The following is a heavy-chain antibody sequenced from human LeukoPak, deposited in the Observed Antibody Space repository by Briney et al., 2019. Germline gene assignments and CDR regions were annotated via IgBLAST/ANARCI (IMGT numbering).Heavy chain of an antibody. D-gene: IGHD1-26*01. V-gene: IGHV3-48*02. CDR2: ISRGSSTI. Sequence: GGSLRLSCAASGSTFSSFGMHWVRQAPGRGLEWVSYISRGSSTIYYADSEKGRFTISRDSAKNSLYLQMNSLRDEDTAVYYCAVPVVGATGAFDIWGQGTMVTVSS. CDR1: GSTFSSFG. CDR3: AVPVVGATGAFDI. J-gene: IGHJ3*02.